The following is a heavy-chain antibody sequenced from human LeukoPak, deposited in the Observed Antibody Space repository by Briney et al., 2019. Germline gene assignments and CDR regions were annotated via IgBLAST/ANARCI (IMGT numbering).Heavy chain of an antibody. Sequence: SETPSLTCTVSGGSISSYYWSWIRQPPGKGLEWIGYIYYSGSTNYNPSLKSRVTISVDTSKNQFSLKLSSVTAADTAVYYCARRVVGGPFDYWGQGTLVTVSS. J-gene: IGHJ4*02. CDR3: ARRVVGGPFDY. D-gene: IGHD4-23*01. CDR2: IYYSGST. V-gene: IGHV4-59*01. CDR1: GGSISSYY.